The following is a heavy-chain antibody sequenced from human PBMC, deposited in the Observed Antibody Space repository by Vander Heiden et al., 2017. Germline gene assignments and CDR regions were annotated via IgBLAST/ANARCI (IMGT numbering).Heavy chain of an antibody. Sequence: QVQLVESGGGLVKPGGSLRLSCAASGFTFDDYYMSWIRQATGKGLEWVSYISSISTYITYADSVKGRFTISRDNAKNSLYLQLNSLRVEDTAVYYCARNKHGDFWYFDLWGRGTLVTVSS. CDR3: ARNKHGDFWYFDL. CDR2: ISSISTYI. D-gene: IGHD4-17*01. V-gene: IGHV3-11*06. CDR1: GFTFDDYY. J-gene: IGHJ2*01.